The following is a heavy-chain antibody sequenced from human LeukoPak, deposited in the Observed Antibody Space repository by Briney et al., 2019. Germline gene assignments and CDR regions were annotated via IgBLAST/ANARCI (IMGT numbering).Heavy chain of an antibody. CDR1: GFTVSSNY. D-gene: IGHD3-3*01. CDR2: IYSGGST. V-gene: IGHV3-66*02. J-gene: IGHJ4*02. Sequence: GGSLRLSCAASGFTVSSNYMSWVRQAPGKGLEWVSVIYSGGSTYYADSVKGRFTISRDNSKNTLYLQMNSLRAEDTAVYYCAREPTYYDFWSGYSGYFDYWGQGTLVTVSS. CDR3: AREPTYYDFWSGYSGYFDY.